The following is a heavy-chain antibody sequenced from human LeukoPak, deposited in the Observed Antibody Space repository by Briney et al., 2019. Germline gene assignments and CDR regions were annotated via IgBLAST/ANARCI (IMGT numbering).Heavy chain of an antibody. D-gene: IGHD5-18*01. Sequence: ASVKVSCKASGGTFISYAISWVRQAPGQGLEWMGGIIPIFGTANYAQKFQGRVTITADESTSTAYMELSSLRSEDTAVYYCARGDTRHESGYYGMDVWGQGTTVTVSS. V-gene: IGHV1-69*13. CDR1: GGTFISYA. CDR3: ARGDTRHESGYYGMDV. CDR2: IIPIFGTA. J-gene: IGHJ6*02.